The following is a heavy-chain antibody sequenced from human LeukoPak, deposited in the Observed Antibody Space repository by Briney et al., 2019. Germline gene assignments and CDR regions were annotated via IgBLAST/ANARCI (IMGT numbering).Heavy chain of an antibody. CDR1: GYTFTGYY. J-gene: IGHJ4*02. Sequence: ASVKVSCKASGYTFTGYYIHWVRQAPGQGLEWMGWISAYNGNTNYAQKLQGRVTMTTDTSTSTAYMELRSLRSDDTAVYYCARAPDGVPAAIVDYWGQGTLVTVSS. CDR2: ISAYNGNT. V-gene: IGHV1-18*04. CDR3: ARAPDGVPAAIVDY. D-gene: IGHD2-2*02.